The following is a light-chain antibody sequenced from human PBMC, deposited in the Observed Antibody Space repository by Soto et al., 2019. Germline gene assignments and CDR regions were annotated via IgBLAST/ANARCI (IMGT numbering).Light chain of an antibody. J-gene: IGKJ4*01. CDR3: QHYGNSLT. CDR2: GAS. CDR1: QSVSSSH. V-gene: IGKV3-20*01. Sequence: DIVLTQSPGTLSLSPGESVTLSCRASQSVSSSHLAWYQQKPGQAPRLFIYGASRRATGIPDRFSGSGSGTDFTLTIGRLQPEDFAVYSCQHYGNSLTFGGGTKVEIK.